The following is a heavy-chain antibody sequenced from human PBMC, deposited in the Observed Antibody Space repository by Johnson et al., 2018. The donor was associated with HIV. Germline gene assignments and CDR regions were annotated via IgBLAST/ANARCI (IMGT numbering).Heavy chain of an antibody. CDR1: RFTFSNYA. V-gene: IGHV3-30*04. Sequence: QMLLVESGGGVVQPGKSLRLSCSASRFTFSNYAMNWVRQAPGKGLEWMAIISYDGSNKYYADSVKGRFTISRDNSKNTLYLQMNSLRAEDTALYYFAKESYRSSLWAFDIWGQGTMVTVSS. D-gene: IGHD6-6*01. CDR3: AKESYRSSLWAFDI. CDR2: ISYDGSNK. J-gene: IGHJ3*02.